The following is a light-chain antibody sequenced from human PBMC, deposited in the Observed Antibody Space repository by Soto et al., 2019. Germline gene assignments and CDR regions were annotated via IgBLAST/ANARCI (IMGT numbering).Light chain of an antibody. CDR2: DVS. J-gene: IGLJ1*01. Sequence: QPALNQPAYGSGSPGQSSTISCTGTSSDVGGYNYVSWYQQHPGKAPKLMIYDVSNRPSGVSNRFSGSKSGNTASLTISGLQAEDEADYYCSSYTSSSTPFYVFGTGTKFTV. CDR1: SSDVGGYNY. CDR3: SSYTSSSTPFYV. V-gene: IGLV2-14*01.